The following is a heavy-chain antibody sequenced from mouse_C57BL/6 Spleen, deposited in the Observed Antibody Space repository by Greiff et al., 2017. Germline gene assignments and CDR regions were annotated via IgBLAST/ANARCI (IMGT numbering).Heavy chain of an antibody. J-gene: IGHJ2*01. CDR1: GYAFSSSW. CDR2: IYPGNGDT. CDR3: YYYDSSYDFDC. D-gene: IGHD1-1*01. Sequence: QVQLQQPGPELVKPGASVKISCKASGYAFSSSWMNWVKQRPGKGLEWIGRIYPGNGDTNYNGKFKGKATLTADKSSSTAYMQLSSLTSEDSAVYFCYYYDSSYDFDCWGQSTTLTVSS. V-gene: IGHV1-82*01.